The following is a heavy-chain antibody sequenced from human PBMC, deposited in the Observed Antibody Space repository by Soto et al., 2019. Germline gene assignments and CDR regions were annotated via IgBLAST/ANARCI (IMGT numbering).Heavy chain of an antibody. J-gene: IGHJ4*02. CDR1: GYSFTTYE. V-gene: IGHV1-3*04. CDR3: ARGPYGSGNQFHDV. D-gene: IGHD3-10*01. Sequence: ASVKVSCKASGYSFTTYEIHWVRQAPGQRLEWMGWINTGSGDTTYTQYFQGRVTFTRDPSATTAYMELSNLGSEDTAVYSFARGPYGSGNQFHDVWSQRTPVT. CDR2: INTGSGDT.